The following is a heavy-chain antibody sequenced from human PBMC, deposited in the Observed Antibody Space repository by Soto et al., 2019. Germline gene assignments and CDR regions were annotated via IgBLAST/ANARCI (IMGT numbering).Heavy chain of an antibody. CDR3: AKDLIRRGGGYDYYYYGMDV. CDR2: ISYDGSNK. Sequence: GGSLRLSCAASGFTFSSYGMHWVRQAPGKGLEWVAVISYDGSNKYYADSVKGRFTISRDNSKNMLYLQMNSLRAEDTAVYYCAKDLIRRGGGYDYYYYGMDVWGQGTTVTVSS. D-gene: IGHD5-12*01. V-gene: IGHV3-30*18. J-gene: IGHJ6*02. CDR1: GFTFSSYG.